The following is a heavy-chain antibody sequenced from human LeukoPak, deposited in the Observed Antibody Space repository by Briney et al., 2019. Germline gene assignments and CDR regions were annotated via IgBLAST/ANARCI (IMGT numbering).Heavy chain of an antibody. J-gene: IGHJ4*02. CDR2: INAGNGNT. V-gene: IGHV1-3*01. CDR3: ARVQQQLVNLPGY. CDR1: GYTFTSYA. D-gene: IGHD6-13*01. Sequence: GASVKVSCKASGYTFTSYAMHWVRQAPGQRLEWMGWINAGNGNTKYSQKFQGRVTFTRDTSASTAYMELSSLRSEDTAVYYCARVQQQLVNLPGYWGQGTLVTVSS.